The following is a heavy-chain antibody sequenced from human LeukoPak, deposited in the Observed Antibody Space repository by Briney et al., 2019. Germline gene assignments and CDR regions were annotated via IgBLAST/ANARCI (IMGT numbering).Heavy chain of an antibody. J-gene: IGHJ4*02. V-gene: IGHV3-74*01. CDR1: EFTFGIYW. CDR3: ATDSYVSGSYYRLFY. Sequence: GGSLSLSCGASEFTFGIYWVHWARQATGKGLVWVTGNNRHGGTTTYADSVKGRFTLSRDNAKNTLYLQMKNLRAKDTAIYYCATDSYVSGSYYRLFYWGQGTLVTVSS. D-gene: IGHD3-10*01. CDR2: NNRHGGTT.